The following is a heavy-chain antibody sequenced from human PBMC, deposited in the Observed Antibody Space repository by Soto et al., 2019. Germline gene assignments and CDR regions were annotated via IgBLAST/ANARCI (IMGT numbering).Heavy chain of an antibody. CDR1: GFTFSSYS. Sequence: EVQLVESGGGLVQPGGSLRLSCAASGFTFSSYSMNWVRQAPGKGLEWVSYISSSSSTIYYADSVKGRFTISRDNAKNSLYLQMNSLRDEDTAVYYCARDPHPDCSGGSCYPDASDIWGQGTMVTVSS. CDR2: ISSSSSTI. V-gene: IGHV3-48*02. CDR3: ARDPHPDCSGGSCYPDASDI. J-gene: IGHJ3*02. D-gene: IGHD2-15*01.